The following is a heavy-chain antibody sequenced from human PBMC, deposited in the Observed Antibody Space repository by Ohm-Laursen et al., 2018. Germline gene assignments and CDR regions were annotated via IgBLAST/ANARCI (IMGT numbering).Heavy chain of an antibody. D-gene: IGHD1-14*01. V-gene: IGHV3-11*04. CDR2: ITSSSTSI. CDR3: ARDLIGGIRAFDI. Sequence: SLRLSCAASGFTFSDYYMSWIRQAPGKGLEWVSFITSSSTSIYYLDSVKGRFTISRDNAQNSLYLQMNSLRAEGTAVYYCARDLIGGIRAFDIWGQGTMVTVSS. CDR1: GFTFSDYY. J-gene: IGHJ3*02.